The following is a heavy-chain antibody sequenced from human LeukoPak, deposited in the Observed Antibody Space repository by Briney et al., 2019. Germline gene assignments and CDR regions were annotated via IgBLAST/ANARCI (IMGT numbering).Heavy chain of an antibody. J-gene: IGHJ4*02. CDR2: IYSGGST. D-gene: IGHD6-6*01. CDR3: ASDHWAALPHY. Sequence: PGGSLRLSCAASGFTVSSNYMSWVRQAPGKGLEWVSVIYSGGSTYYADSVKGRFTISRDSSKNTLYLQMNSLRAEDTAVYYCASDHWAALPHYWGQGTLVTVSS. V-gene: IGHV3-53*01. CDR1: GFTVSSNY.